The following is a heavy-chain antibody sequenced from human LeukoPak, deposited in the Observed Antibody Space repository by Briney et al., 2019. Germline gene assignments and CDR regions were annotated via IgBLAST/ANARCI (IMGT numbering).Heavy chain of an antibody. CDR3: ARDEVATISLDY. CDR2: ISSSSSYI. J-gene: IGHJ4*02. CDR1: GFTFSSYS. V-gene: IGHV3-21*01. Sequence: PGGSLRLSCAASGFTFSSYSMNWVRQAPGKGLEWVSSISSSSSYIYYADSVKGRFTISRDNAKNSLYLQMNSLRAEDPAVYYCARDEVATISLDYWGQGTLVTVSS. D-gene: IGHD5-12*01.